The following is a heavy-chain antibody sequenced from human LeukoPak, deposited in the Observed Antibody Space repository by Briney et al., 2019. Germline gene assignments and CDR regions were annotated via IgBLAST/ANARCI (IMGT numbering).Heavy chain of an antibody. J-gene: IGHJ4*02. CDR2: FDPEDGET. D-gene: IGHD6-19*01. V-gene: IGHV1-24*01. CDR3: ATADVAVAGTPDY. Sequence: ASVKVSCKVSGYTLTELSMHWVRQAPGKGLEWMGRFDPEDGETIYAQKFQGRVTMTEDTSTNTAYMELSSLRSEDTAVYYCATADVAVAGTPDYWGQGTLVTVSS. CDR1: GYTLTELS.